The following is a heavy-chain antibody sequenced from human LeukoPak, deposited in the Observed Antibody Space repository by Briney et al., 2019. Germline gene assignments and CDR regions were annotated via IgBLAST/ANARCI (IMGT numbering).Heavy chain of an antibody. D-gene: IGHD5-18*01. Sequence: SVKVSCKASGGTFSSYAISWVRQAPGQGLEWMGGIIPIFGTANYAQKFQGRVTITADESTSTAYMELSSLRSEDTAVYYCARGRAMDEYYYYGMDVWGQGTTVTVSS. J-gene: IGHJ6*02. CDR1: GGTFSSYA. CDR3: ARGRAMDEYYYYGMDV. CDR2: IIPIFGTA. V-gene: IGHV1-69*13.